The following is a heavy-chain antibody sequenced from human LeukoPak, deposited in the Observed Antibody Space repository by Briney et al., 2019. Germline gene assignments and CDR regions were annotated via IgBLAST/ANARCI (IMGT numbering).Heavy chain of an antibody. Sequence: GGSLRLSCAASGFTFSSYAMSWVRQAPGKGLGWVSGILDSGYSTYYANSVKGRFTISRGNSNNTLYLQMNSLRAEDTAVYYCAKLGGHPLHNYYVGVWGKGTTVAVSS. CDR3: AKLGGHPLHNYYVGV. J-gene: IGHJ6*03. CDR2: ILDSGYST. V-gene: IGHV3-23*01. CDR1: GFTFSSYA. D-gene: IGHD3-16*01.